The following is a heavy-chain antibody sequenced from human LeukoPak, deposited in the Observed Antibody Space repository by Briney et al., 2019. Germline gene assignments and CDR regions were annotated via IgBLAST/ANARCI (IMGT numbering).Heavy chain of an antibody. V-gene: IGHV4-59*01. CDR2: IYYSGST. J-gene: IGHJ6*03. D-gene: IGHD6-13*01. CDR1: GGSISSYY. Sequence: SETLSLTCTVSGGSISSYYWSWIRQPPGKGPEWIGYIYYSGSTNYNPSLKSRVTISVDTSKNQFSLKLSSVTAADTAVYYCARDRMEGYSSSWTRAYYYMDVWGKGTTVTVSS. CDR3: ARDRMEGYSSSWTRAYYYMDV.